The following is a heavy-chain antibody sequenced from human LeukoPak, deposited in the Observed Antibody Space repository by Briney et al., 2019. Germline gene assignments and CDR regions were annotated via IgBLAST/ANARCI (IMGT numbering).Heavy chain of an antibody. CDR2: IYYSGST. D-gene: IGHD3/OR15-3a*01. CDR1: GGSISSYY. J-gene: IGHJ4*02. CDR3: ARATPGGLDFDY. V-gene: IGHV4-59*01. Sequence: SETLSLTCTVSGGSISSYYWSWIRQPPGKGLEWIGYIYYSGSTNYNPSLKSRVTISVDTSKNQFSLKLSSVTAADTAVYYCARATPGGLDFDYRGQGTLVTVSS.